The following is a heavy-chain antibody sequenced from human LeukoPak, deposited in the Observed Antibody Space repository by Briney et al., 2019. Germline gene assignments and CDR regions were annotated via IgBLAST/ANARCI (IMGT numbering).Heavy chain of an antibody. D-gene: IGHD3-22*01. CDR3: ARDREYYYDSSSDAFDI. CDR2: ISGSGGST. CDR1: GFTFSSYA. Sequence: GGSLRLSCAASGFTFSSYAMSWVRQAPGKGLEWVSAISGSGGSTYYADSVKGRFTISRDNSKNTLYLQMNSLRAEDTAVYYCARDREYYYDSSSDAFDIWGQGTMVTVSS. V-gene: IGHV3-23*01. J-gene: IGHJ3*02.